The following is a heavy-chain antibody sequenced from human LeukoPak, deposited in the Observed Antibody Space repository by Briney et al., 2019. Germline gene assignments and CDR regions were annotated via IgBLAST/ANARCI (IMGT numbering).Heavy chain of an antibody. CDR3: TRTVLDCKNGVCYDY. CDR1: GYTFTNYG. D-gene: IGHD2-8*01. Sequence: ASVKVSCQASGYTFTNYGVSWVRQAPGQGLEWMGWISPYNGNTNYAQKFQGRVTVTTDTSTSTAYMELRSLRSDDTAVYYCTRTVLDCKNGVCYDYWGQGTLVTVSS. J-gene: IGHJ4*02. CDR2: ISPYNGNT. V-gene: IGHV1-18*01.